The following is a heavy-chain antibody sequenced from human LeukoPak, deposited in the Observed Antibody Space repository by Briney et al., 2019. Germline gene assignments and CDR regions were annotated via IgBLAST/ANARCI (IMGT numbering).Heavy chain of an antibody. J-gene: IGHJ4*02. CDR3: VRRVRYFGQNDY. Sequence: SETLSLTCTVSGASLSDYYWSWIRQPPGKGLEWIGYIYYTGSTNYNPSLQSRVTMSVDTSKNQISLKLSSVTAADSAEYYCVRRVRYFGQNDYWGQGTLVTVSS. V-gene: IGHV4-59*08. D-gene: IGHD3-9*01. CDR2: IYYTGST. CDR1: GASLSDYY.